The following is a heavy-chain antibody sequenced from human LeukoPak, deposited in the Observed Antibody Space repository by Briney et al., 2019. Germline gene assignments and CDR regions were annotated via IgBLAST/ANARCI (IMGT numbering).Heavy chain of an antibody. D-gene: IGHD4-23*01. Sequence: SETLSLTCTVSGGSISSSSYYWGWIRQPPGKGLEWIGSIYYSGSTYYNPSLKSRVTISVDTSKNQFSLKLSSVTAADTAVYYCARALSPYGGIDYWGQGTLVTVSS. J-gene: IGHJ4*02. V-gene: IGHV4-39*07. CDR2: IYYSGST. CDR1: GGSISSSSYY. CDR3: ARALSPYGGIDY.